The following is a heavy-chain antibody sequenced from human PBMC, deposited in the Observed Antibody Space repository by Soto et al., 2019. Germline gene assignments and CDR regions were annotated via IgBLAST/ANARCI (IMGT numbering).Heavy chain of an antibody. J-gene: IGHJ4*02. Sequence: SVKVSCKASGGTFRKYAFSWVRQAPGQGLEWMGAITPIFDTTNYPLKFQGRVTITADESTSTAYMELSSLRSEDTAVYYCASDEAVGGGYYFDFWGQGTPVTVSS. CDR2: ITPIFDTT. CDR3: ASDEAVGGGYYFDF. CDR1: GGTFRKYA. D-gene: IGHD3-3*01. V-gene: IGHV1-69*13.